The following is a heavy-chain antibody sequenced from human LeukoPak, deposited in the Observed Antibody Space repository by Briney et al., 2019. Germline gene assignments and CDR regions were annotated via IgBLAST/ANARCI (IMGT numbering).Heavy chain of an antibody. D-gene: IGHD7-27*01. J-gene: IGHJ4*02. CDR3: SGDPGDY. CDR2: IKPDGSEE. CDR1: GFTFNSYW. Sequence: GGSLRLSYVASGFTFNSYWMSWVRQAPGKGPEWVANIKPDGSEEYYVDSVKDRFTISRDNAKNSVHLQMNGLRAEDTAVYYCSGDPGDYWGQGTLVTVSS. V-gene: IGHV3-7*04.